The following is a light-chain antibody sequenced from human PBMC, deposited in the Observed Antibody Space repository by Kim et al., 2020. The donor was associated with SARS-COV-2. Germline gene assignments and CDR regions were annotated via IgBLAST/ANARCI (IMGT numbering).Light chain of an antibody. CDR2: GKN. V-gene: IGLV3-19*01. J-gene: IGLJ2*01. Sequence: SSELTQDPAVSVALGQTVRITCQGDSLRSYYASWYQQKPGQDPVLVIYGKNNRPSGIPDRFSGSSSGNTASLTITGAQAEDEADYYCNSRDSSGNHVVFG. CDR1: SLRSYY. CDR3: NSRDSSGNHVV.